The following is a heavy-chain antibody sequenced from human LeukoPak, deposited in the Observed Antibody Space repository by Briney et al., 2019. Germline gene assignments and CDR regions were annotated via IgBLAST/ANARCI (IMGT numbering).Heavy chain of an antibody. CDR3: ARWNYDIWTGHRYFDY. CDR1: GDSIRGFY. V-gene: IGHV4-59*01. CDR2: FDHSGGS. D-gene: IGHD3/OR15-3a*01. J-gene: IGHJ4*02. Sequence: SETMSLTCNVSGDSIRGFYWAWIRQPPGKGLEWIGYFDHSGGSNYNPALESRVIISVDTSKNQFSLKLRSLTAADTAVYYCARWNYDIWTGHRYFDYWGQGALVIVSS.